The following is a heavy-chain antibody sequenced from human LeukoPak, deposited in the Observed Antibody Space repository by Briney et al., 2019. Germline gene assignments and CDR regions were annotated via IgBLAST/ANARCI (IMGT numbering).Heavy chain of an antibody. CDR2: INPNSGST. J-gene: IGHJ5*02. CDR1: GYTFSLYY. Sequence: ASVKVSCKASGYTFSLYYMHWVRQAPGQGLEWMGWINPNSGSTDYAQKFQGRVTMTRDTSISTAYMELSSLRSDDTAVYYCARDGIQIMGWFDPWGQGTLVTVSS. CDR3: ARDGIQIMGWFDP. V-gene: IGHV1-2*02. D-gene: IGHD1-1*01.